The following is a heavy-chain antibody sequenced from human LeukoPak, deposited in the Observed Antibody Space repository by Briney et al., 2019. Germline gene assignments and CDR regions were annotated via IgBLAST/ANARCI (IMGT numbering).Heavy chain of an antibody. J-gene: IGHJ4*02. V-gene: IGHV5-10-1*01. D-gene: IGHD3-10*01. Sequence: GESLKISCKGSGYSFTSYWISWVRQMPGKGLEWMGRIDPSDSYTNYSPSFQGHVTISADKSISTAYLQWSSLTSSDTAMYYCARRGSGSYAALNLFDYWGQGTLVTVSS. CDR1: GYSFTSYW. CDR3: ARRGSGSYAALNLFDY. CDR2: IDPSDSYT.